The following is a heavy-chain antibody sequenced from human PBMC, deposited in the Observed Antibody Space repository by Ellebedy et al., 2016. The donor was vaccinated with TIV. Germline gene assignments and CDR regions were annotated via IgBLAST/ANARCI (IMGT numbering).Heavy chain of an antibody. CDR3: ARVRVYDFWSGYSYGMDV. D-gene: IGHD3-3*01. Sequence: AASVKVSCKASGYTFTSYYMHWVRQAPGQGLEWMGIINPSGGSTSYAQKFQGRVTMTRDTSTSTVYMELSSLRSEDTAVYYCARVRVYDFWSGYSYGMDVWGQGTTVTVSS. CDR1: GYTFTSYY. V-gene: IGHV1-46*01. J-gene: IGHJ6*02. CDR2: INPSGGST.